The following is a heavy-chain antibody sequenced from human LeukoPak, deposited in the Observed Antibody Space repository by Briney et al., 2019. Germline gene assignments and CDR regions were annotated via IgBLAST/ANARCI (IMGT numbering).Heavy chain of an antibody. J-gene: IGHJ6*02. Sequence: SETLSLTCTVSGGSISSSSYYWGWIRQPPGKGLGWIAYIYFSGSTYYNPSLKSRVTISVDTSKNQFSLKLSSVTAADTAVYYCARHEDPGTAAATYGMDVWGQGTTVTVSS. CDR1: GGSISSSSYY. CDR3: ARHEDPGTAAATYGMDV. D-gene: IGHD6-13*01. CDR2: IYFSGST. V-gene: IGHV4-39*01.